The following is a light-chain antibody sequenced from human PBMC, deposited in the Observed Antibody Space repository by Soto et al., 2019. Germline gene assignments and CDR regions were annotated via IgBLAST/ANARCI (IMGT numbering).Light chain of an antibody. CDR1: QSVSSN. Sequence: EIVMTQSPATLSVSPGERATLSSRASQSVSSNLAWYQQKPGQAPRLLIYGASTRATGIPARFSGSGSGTEFTLTISSLQSEDFAVYYCQQYNNWLGTFGQGTKVDI. V-gene: IGKV3-15*01. CDR2: GAS. CDR3: QQYNNWLGT. J-gene: IGKJ1*01.